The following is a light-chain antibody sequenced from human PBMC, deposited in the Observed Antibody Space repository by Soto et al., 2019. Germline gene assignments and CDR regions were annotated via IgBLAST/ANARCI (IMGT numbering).Light chain of an antibody. CDR2: RNN. CDR1: SSNIGSNT. CDR3: AVWDDILNGVV. J-gene: IGLJ2*01. V-gene: IGLV1-44*01. Sequence: QSVLTQPPSASGTPGQRVTISCSGSSSNIGSNTVNWYQQVPGTAPKLLIYRNNQRPSGVPDRFSGSKSGTSASLAISGLQSEDEADYYCAVWDDILNGVVFGGGTQLTV.